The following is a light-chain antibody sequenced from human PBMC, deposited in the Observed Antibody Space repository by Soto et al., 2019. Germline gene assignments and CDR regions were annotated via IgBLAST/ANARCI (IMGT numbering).Light chain of an antibody. V-gene: IGKV3-11*01. CDR3: QQRSSWPLT. CDR1: QSVGSY. J-gene: IGKJ1*01. Sequence: EIVLTQSPATLSLSPGERVTLSCRASQSVGSYLAWYQQKLGQAPRLLIYDASNRATGIPARFSGSGSGTDITLTISSLEPEDFAVYYCQQRSSWPLTFGQGTKVEI. CDR2: DAS.